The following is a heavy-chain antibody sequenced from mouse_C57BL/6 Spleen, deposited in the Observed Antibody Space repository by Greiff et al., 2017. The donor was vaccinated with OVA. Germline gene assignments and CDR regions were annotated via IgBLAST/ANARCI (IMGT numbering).Heavy chain of an antibody. CDR1: GYTFTSYW. V-gene: IGHV1-61*01. D-gene: IGHD1-1*01. Sequence: VQLQQPGAELVRPGSSVKLSCKASGYTFTSYWMDWVKQRPGQGLEWIGNIYPSDSETHYNQKFKDKATLTVDKSSSTAYMQLSSLTSEDSAVYYCAREGITTTFDYWGQGTTLTVSS. J-gene: IGHJ2*01. CDR3: AREGITTTFDY. CDR2: IYPSDSET.